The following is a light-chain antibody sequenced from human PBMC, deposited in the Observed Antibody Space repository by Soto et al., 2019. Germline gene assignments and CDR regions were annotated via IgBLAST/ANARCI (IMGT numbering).Light chain of an antibody. CDR3: QQYNDWPWT. Sequence: DIQMTQSPSSLSASVGARATITCRASQNINSYLNWYQQKPGKAPKLLIYAASSLQSGVPARFSGSGSGTEFIITISSLQSEDFEVYYCQQYNDWPWTFGQGTKVDIK. J-gene: IGKJ1*01. CDR2: AAS. CDR1: QNINSY. V-gene: IGKV1-39*01.